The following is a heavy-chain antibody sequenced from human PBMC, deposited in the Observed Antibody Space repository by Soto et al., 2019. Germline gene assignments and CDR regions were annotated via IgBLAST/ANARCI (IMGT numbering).Heavy chain of an antibody. D-gene: IGHD6-13*01. J-gene: IGHJ6*02. CDR3: ARVFFIAAAGSRYYYYGMDV. CDR1: GDSVSSNSAA. CDR2: TYYRSKWYN. Sequence: SQTLSLTCAISGDSVSSNSAAWNWIRQSPSRGLEWLGRTYYRSKWYNDYAVSVKSRITINPDTSKNQFSLQLNSVTPGDTAVYYCARVFFIAAAGSRYYYYGMDVWGQGTTVTVSS. V-gene: IGHV6-1*01.